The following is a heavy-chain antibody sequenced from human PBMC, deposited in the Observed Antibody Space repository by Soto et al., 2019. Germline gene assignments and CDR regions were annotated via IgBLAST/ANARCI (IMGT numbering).Heavy chain of an antibody. CDR1: GFTFSSHA. CDR3: AKGGSRSYINTNWFDP. V-gene: IGHV3-23*01. D-gene: IGHD3-10*01. CDR2: ISGSGGST. Sequence: GGSLRLSCAASGFTFSSHAMSWVRQAPGKGLEWVSAISGSGGSTYYADSVKGRFTISRDNSKNTLYLQMNRLRAEDTALYYCAKGGSRSYINTNWFDPWGQGTLVTVSS. J-gene: IGHJ5*02.